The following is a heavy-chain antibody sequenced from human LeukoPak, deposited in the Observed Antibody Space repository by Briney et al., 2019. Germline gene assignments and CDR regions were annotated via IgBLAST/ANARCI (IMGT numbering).Heavy chain of an antibody. Sequence: ASVKVSCKASGYTFTSYAMHWVRQAPGQRLEWMGWINAGNGNTKYSQKFQGRVTITRDTSASTAYMELSSLRSEDTAVYYCARAYSVRGPVVPVVVPFDYWGQGTLVTVSS. CDR2: INAGNGNT. CDR3: ARAYSVRGPVVPVVVPFDY. D-gene: IGHD6-13*01. V-gene: IGHV1-3*01. J-gene: IGHJ4*02. CDR1: GYTFTSYA.